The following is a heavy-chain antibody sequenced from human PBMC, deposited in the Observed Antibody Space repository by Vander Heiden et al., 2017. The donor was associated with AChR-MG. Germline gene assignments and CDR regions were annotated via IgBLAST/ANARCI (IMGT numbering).Heavy chain of an antibody. V-gene: IGHV3-9*01. CDR3: AKDILLNTAMGAFDY. CDR2: ISWNSGSI. CDR1: GFTFDDYA. Sequence: EVQLVESGGGLVQPGRSLRLSCAASGFTFDDYAMHWGRQAQGKGLEWVSGISWNSGSIGYADSVKGRFTISRDNAKNSLYLQMNSLRAEDTALYYCAKDILLNTAMGAFDYWGQGTLVTVSS. J-gene: IGHJ4*02. D-gene: IGHD5-18*01.